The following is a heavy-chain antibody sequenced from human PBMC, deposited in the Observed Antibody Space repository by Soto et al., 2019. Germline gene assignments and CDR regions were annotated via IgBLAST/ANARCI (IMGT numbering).Heavy chain of an antibody. CDR3: ASLCGGSCYDSDV. CDR2: INTGNGNT. J-gene: IGHJ6*02. D-gene: IGHD2-15*01. Sequence: GASVTVSCKASGYSFTNYAMHWVRQAPGQRLEWMGWINTGNGNTKYSQKFQGRVTITRDTFASTAYMELSSLRSEDTAVYYCASLCGGSCYDSDVWGQGTTVTVSS. V-gene: IGHV1-3*04. CDR1: GYSFTNYA.